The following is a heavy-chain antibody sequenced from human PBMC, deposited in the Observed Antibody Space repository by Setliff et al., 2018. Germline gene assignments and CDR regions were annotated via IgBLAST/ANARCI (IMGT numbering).Heavy chain of an antibody. J-gene: IGHJ6*03. CDR2: INTNTGNP. V-gene: IGHV7-4-1*02. CDR3: ARASRFGTIKYRGDYYMDV. CDR1: GYTFTTYA. Sequence: ASVKVSCKASGYTFTTYAMGWMRQAPGQGLEWMGWINTNTGNPSYAQGFTGRFVVSLDTSVSTAYLQISSLKAEDTALYYCARASRFGTIKYRGDYYMDVWGKGTTVTVSS. D-gene: IGHD3-10*01.